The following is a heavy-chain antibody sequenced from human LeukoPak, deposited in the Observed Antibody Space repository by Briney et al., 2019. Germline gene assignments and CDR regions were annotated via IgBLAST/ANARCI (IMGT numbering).Heavy chain of an antibody. D-gene: IGHD3-16*01. CDR3: ARVLIVDDYVWGSSYFDY. V-gene: IGHV3-66*01. CDR1: GFTVSSNY. CDR2: IYSGGST. J-gene: IGHJ4*02. Sequence: GGSLRLSCAASGFTVSSNYMSWVRQAPGKGLEWVSVIYSGGSTYYADSVKGRFTISRDNSKNTLYLQMNSLRAGDTAVYYCARVLIVDDYVWGSSYFDYWGQGTLVTVSS.